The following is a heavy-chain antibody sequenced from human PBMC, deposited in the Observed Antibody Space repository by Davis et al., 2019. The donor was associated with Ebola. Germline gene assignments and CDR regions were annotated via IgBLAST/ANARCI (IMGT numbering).Heavy chain of an antibody. Sequence: PSETLSLTCTVSGGSISSSSYYWGWIRQPPGKGLEWIGYIYYSGSTYYNPSLKSRVTISVDTSKNQFSLKLSSVTAADTAVYYCARDSVYGSGKFDYWGQGTLVTVSS. CDR2: IYYSGST. CDR3: ARDSVYGSGKFDY. D-gene: IGHD3-10*01. CDR1: GGSISSSSYY. J-gene: IGHJ4*02. V-gene: IGHV4-30-4*08.